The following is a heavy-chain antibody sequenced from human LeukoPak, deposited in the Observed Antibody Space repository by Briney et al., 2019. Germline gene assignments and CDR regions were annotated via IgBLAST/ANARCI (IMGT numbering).Heavy chain of an antibody. D-gene: IGHD3-22*01. CDR1: GYTFTSYY. CDR2: IILSGVST. J-gene: IGHJ6*02. V-gene: IGHV1-46*01. Sequence: ASVKVSCKASGYTFTSYYMHWVRQAPGQGLEWMGIIILSGVSTIYAQKFQGRVSMTRDTSTSTVYLKLSSLRSEDTAVYYCAREGYYDSSGDHYYGMDVWGQGTTVTVSS. CDR3: AREGYYDSSGDHYYGMDV.